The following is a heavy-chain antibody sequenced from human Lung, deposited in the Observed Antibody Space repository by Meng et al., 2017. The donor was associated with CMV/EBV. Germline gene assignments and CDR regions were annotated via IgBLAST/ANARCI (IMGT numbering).Heavy chain of an antibody. D-gene: IGHD3/OR15-3a*01. CDR1: GYMFNIYW. CDR2: IYPGDSDV. CDR3: ARQDWTYGHRAYYFDY. J-gene: IGHJ4*02. Sequence: GGSXRLXCKVSGYMFNIYWIGWVRQKPGKGLEWMGIIYPGDSDVRYSPSFQGQVTISADKSINTAYLQWSGLRASDTAMYYCARQDWTYGHRAYYFDYWRQGTLVTVSS. V-gene: IGHV5-51*01.